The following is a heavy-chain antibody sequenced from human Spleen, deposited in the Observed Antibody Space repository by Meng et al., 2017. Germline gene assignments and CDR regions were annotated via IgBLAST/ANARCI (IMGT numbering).Heavy chain of an antibody. CDR2: ISSSGSTL. V-gene: IGHV3-11*04. CDR1: RFTFSDFY. CDR3: TNDRLNH. Sequence: GESLKISCAASRFTFSDFYMSWIRQAPGKGLEWVSYISSSGSTLYYADSVKGRFTISRDNAKNSLYLQMNSLRDEDTALYYCTNDRLNHWGQGALVTVSS. J-gene: IGHJ1*01. D-gene: IGHD1-1*01.